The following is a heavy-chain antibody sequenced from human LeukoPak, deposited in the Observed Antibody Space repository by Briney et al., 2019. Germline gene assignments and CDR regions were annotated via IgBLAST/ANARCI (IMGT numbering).Heavy chain of an antibody. D-gene: IGHD2-15*01. CDR1: GYTFTGYY. V-gene: IGHV1-2*02. CDR3: ARDGGEGYCSGGSCYSTAGAFDI. Sequence: ASVKVSCKASGYTFTGYYMHWVRQAPGQGLEWMGWINPNSGGTNYAQKFQGRVTMTRDTSISTAYMELSRRRSDDTAVYYCARDGGEGYCSGGSCYSTAGAFDIWGQGTMVTVSS. CDR2: INPNSGGT. J-gene: IGHJ3*02.